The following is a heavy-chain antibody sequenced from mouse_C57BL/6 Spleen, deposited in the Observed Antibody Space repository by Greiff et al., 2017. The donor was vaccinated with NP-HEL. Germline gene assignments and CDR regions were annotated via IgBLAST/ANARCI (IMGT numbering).Heavy chain of an antibody. D-gene: IGHD1-1*01. J-gene: IGHJ1*03. Sequence: EVQRVESGGDLVKPGGSLKLSCAASGFTFSSYGMSWVRQTPDKRLEWVATISSGGSYTYYPDSVKGRFTISRDNAKNTLYLQMSSLKSEDTAMYYCARPPFYYGSSYGYFDVWGTGTTVTVSS. V-gene: IGHV5-6*01. CDR3: ARPPFYYGSSYGYFDV. CDR2: ISSGGSYT. CDR1: GFTFSSYG.